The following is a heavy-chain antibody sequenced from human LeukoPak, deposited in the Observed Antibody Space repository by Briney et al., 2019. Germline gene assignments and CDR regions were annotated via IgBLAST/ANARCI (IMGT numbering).Heavy chain of an antibody. J-gene: IGHJ4*02. D-gene: IGHD6-13*01. CDR3: AKLIAAAADGDY. V-gene: IGHV3-11*03. CDR1: GFTLNDYY. CDR2: ISRSSSGGGGST. Sequence: TGGSLRLSCAVSGFTLNDYYMTWIRQAPGKGLEWIAYISRSSSGGGGSTYYADSVKGRFTISRDNSKNTLYLQMNSLRAEDTAVYYCAKLIAAAADGDYWGQGTLVTVSS.